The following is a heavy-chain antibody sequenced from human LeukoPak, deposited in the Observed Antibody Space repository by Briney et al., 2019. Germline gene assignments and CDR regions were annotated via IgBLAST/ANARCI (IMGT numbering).Heavy chain of an antibody. CDR1: GYTFTSYG. J-gene: IGHJ3*02. Sequence: ASVKVSCKASGYTFTSYGISWVRQAPGQGLEWMGWISAYSGNTNYAQKLQGRVTMTTDTSTSTAYMELRSLRSDATAVYSCARDGVDWLFWANAAFDIWGQGTMVTVSS. D-gene: IGHD3-9*01. CDR3: ARDGVDWLFWANAAFDI. V-gene: IGHV1-18*01. CDR2: ISAYSGNT.